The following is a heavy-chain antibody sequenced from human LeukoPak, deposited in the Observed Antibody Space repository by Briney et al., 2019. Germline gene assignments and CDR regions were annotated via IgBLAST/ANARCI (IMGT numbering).Heavy chain of an antibody. J-gene: IGHJ4*01. Sequence: ASVKVSCKASGYSFTNFALHWVRQAPGQGLEWMGWINPNSGGTNYAQKFQGRVTMTRDTSISTAYMELSRLRSDDTAVYYCARPLLWWPQVGYFDYWGHGTLVTVSS. CDR2: INPNSGGT. V-gene: IGHV1-2*02. D-gene: IGHD4/OR15-4a*01. CDR1: GYSFTNFA. CDR3: ARPLLWWPQVGYFDY.